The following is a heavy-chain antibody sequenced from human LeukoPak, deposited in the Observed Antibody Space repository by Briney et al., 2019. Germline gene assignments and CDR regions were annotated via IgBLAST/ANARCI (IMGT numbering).Heavy chain of an antibody. V-gene: IGHV3-7*01. Sequence: GGSLRLSCAVSGFTLRNYWMSWVRQAPGKGLEWVANIKRDGSQKDYVDSVKGRFTISRDDAKNIVNLQMNSLRAEDTAVYYCARDPLHGALDIWGQGTMVTVSS. J-gene: IGHJ3*02. CDR3: ARDPLHGALDI. CDR2: IKRDGSQK. CDR1: GFTLRNYW.